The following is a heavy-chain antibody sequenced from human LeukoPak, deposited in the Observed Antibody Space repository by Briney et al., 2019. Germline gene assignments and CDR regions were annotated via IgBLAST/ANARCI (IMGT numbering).Heavy chain of an antibody. CDR1: GYTLTELS. CDR2: FDPEDGET. V-gene: IGHV1-24*01. Sequence: ASVKASCKVSGYTLTELSMHWVRQAPGKGLEWMGGFDPEDGETIYAQKFQGRVTMTEDTSTDTAYMELSSLRSEDTAVYYCATEYYYDTRDAFDIWGQGTMVTVSS. D-gene: IGHD3-22*01. CDR3: ATEYYYDTRDAFDI. J-gene: IGHJ3*02.